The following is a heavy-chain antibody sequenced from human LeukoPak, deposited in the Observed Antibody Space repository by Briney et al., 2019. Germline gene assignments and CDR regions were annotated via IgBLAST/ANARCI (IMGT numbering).Heavy chain of an antibody. CDR3: ARGSAAAGTEFDY. D-gene: IGHD6-13*01. Sequence: GGSLRLSCAASGFTFSSYWMSWVRQAPGKGLEWVANIKQDGSEKYYVDSVKGRFTISRDNAKNSLYLQMNSLRAEDTAVYYCARGSAAAGTEFDYWGQGTLVTVSS. J-gene: IGHJ4*02. V-gene: IGHV3-7*01. CDR1: GFTFSSYW. CDR2: IKQDGSEK.